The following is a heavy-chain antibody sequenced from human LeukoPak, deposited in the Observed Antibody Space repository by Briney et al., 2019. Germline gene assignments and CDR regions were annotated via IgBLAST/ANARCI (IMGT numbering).Heavy chain of an antibody. Sequence: PGGSLRLSCAASGFTFSSYAMSWVRQAPGKGLEWVSAISGSGGSTYYADSVKGRFTISRDNSKNTLYLQMNSLRAEDTAVYYCARVNRPGEMAFSGTYYYMDVWGKGTTVTISS. CDR1: GFTFSSYA. CDR3: ARVNRPGEMAFSGTYYYMDV. CDR2: ISGSGGST. V-gene: IGHV3-23*01. J-gene: IGHJ6*03. D-gene: IGHD3-10*01.